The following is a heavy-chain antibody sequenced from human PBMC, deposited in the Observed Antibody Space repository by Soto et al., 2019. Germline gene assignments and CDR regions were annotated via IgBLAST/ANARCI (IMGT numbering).Heavy chain of an antibody. CDR1: GGSISSYY. J-gene: IGHJ4*02. Sequence: PSETLSLTCTVSGGSISSYYWSWIRQPPGKGLEWIGYIYYSGSTNYNPSLKSRVTISVDTSKNQFSLKLSSVTAADTAVYYCARGSNSGYDWAFDYWGQGTLVTVSS. V-gene: IGHV4-59*01. D-gene: IGHD5-12*01. CDR3: ARGSNSGYDWAFDY. CDR2: IYYSGST.